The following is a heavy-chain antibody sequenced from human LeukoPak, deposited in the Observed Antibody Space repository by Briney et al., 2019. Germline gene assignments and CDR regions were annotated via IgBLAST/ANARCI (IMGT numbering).Heavy chain of an antibody. V-gene: IGHV3-30*18. D-gene: IGHD3-3*02. Sequence: PGGSLRLSCAASGFTFSSTGMNWVRQAPGKGLEWVAVMAYDGSNKYYADSVKGRFTISRDNAENTLYLQMNSLRPEDTAVYYCAKDAFWPVGFDPWGQGTLVTVSS. J-gene: IGHJ5*02. CDR1: GFTFSSTG. CDR3: AKDAFWPVGFDP. CDR2: MAYDGSNK.